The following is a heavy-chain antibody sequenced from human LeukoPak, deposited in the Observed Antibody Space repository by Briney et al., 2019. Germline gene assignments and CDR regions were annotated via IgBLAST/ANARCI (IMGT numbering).Heavy chain of an antibody. V-gene: IGHV4-34*01. Sequence: KPSETLSLTCAVYGRSFSGYYWSWIRQPPGKGLEWIGEINHSGSTNYNPSLKSRVTISVDTSKNQFSLKLSSVTAADTAVYYRARGLHSSGWSPWGQGTLVTVSS. CDR2: INHSGST. CDR1: GRSFSGYY. D-gene: IGHD6-19*01. CDR3: ARGLHSSGWSP. J-gene: IGHJ5*02.